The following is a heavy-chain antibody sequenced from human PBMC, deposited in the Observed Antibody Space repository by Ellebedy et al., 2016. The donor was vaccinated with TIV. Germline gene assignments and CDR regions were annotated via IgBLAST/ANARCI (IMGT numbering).Heavy chain of an antibody. D-gene: IGHD5-24*01. CDR2: IYYSGST. V-gene: IGHV4-59*08. Sequence: SETLSLTCTVSGGSISSYYWSWIRQPPGKGLEWIGYIYYSGSTNYNPSLKSRVTISVDTSKNQFSLKLSSVTAADTAVYYCARHIRDGYNLGYYYYYYGVDVWGQGTTVTVSS. CDR1: GGSISSYY. CDR3: ARHIRDGYNLGYYYYYYGVDV. J-gene: IGHJ6*02.